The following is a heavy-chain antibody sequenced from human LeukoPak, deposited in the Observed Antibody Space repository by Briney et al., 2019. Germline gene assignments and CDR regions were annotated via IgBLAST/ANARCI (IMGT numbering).Heavy chain of an antibody. Sequence: ASVKVSCKASGYTFTNYGISWVRQAPGQGLEWMGWISAYNGNTNYAQNLQGRVTMTTDTSTSTAYMELRSLRSDDTAVYYCARGNSGSRDYYYYMDVWGKGTTVTISS. J-gene: IGHJ6*03. CDR2: ISAYNGNT. V-gene: IGHV1-18*01. D-gene: IGHD1-26*01. CDR1: GYTFTNYG. CDR3: ARGNSGSRDYYYYMDV.